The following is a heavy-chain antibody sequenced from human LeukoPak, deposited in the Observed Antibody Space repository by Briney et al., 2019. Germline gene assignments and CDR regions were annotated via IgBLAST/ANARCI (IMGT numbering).Heavy chain of an antibody. CDR2: IKQDGSEK. Sequence: GGSLRLSCVVSGFTFSSYWMSWVRQAPGKGLEWVANIKQDGSEKYYVDSVKGRFTISRDNAKNSLYLQMNSLRAEDTAVYYCARGGGATINWFDYWGQGTLVTVSS. CDR3: ARGGGATINWFDY. CDR1: GFTFSSYW. D-gene: IGHD1-26*01. V-gene: IGHV3-7*01. J-gene: IGHJ4*02.